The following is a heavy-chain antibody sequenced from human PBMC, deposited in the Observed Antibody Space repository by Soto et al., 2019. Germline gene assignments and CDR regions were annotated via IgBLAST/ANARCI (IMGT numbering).Heavy chain of an antibody. D-gene: IGHD6-13*01. CDR3: ARLSSSWYVVFDY. J-gene: IGHJ4*02. V-gene: IGHV4-39*01. CDR1: GGSISSSSYY. CDR2: IYYSGST. Sequence: QLQLQESGPGLVKPSETLSLTCTVSGGSISSSSYYWGWIRQPPGKGLEWIGSIYYSGSTYYNPSLKSRVTISVDTSKNQFSLKLSSVTAADTAVYYCARLSSSWYVVFDYWGQGTLVTVSS.